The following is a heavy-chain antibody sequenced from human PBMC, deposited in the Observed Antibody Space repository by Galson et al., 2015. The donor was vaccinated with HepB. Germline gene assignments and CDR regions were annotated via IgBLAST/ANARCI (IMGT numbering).Heavy chain of an antibody. D-gene: IGHD6-19*01. V-gene: IGHV7-4-1*02. CDR1: GYTFTSYA. CDR2: INTNTGNP. Sequence: SVKVSCKASGYTFTSYAMNWVRQAPGQGLEWMGWINTNTGNPTYAQGFTGRFVFSLDTSVSTAYLQISSLKAEDTAVYYCARTYSSGWYEGVDILGYWGQGTLVTVSS. CDR3: ARTYSSGWYEGVDILGY. J-gene: IGHJ4*02.